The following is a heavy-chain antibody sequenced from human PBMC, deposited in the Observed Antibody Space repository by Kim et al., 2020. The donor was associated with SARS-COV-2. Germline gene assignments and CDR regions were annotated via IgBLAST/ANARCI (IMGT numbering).Heavy chain of an antibody. Sequence: GGSLRLSCAASGFTFSSYEMNWVRQAPGKGLEWVSYISSSGSTIYYADAVKGRFTISRDNAKNSLYLQMNSLRAEDTAVYFCAREMWELLRSYFYMDVWG. CDR1: GFTFSSYE. D-gene: IGHD1-26*01. CDR2: ISSSGSTI. V-gene: IGHV3-48*03. J-gene: IGHJ6*03. CDR3: AREMWELLRSYFYMDV.